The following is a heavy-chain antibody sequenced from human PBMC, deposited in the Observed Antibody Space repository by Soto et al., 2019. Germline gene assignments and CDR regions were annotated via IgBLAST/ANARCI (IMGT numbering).Heavy chain of an antibody. Sequence: SETLSLTCTVSGGSISSGDYYWSWIRQPPGKGLEWIGYIYYSGSTYSNPSLKGRVTISVDTSKNQFSLKLSSVTAADTAVYYCAGEGGIVTQAFDILGQGTMVTVSS. CDR3: AGEGGIVTQAFDI. CDR2: IYYSGST. V-gene: IGHV4-30-4*08. CDR1: GGSISSGDYY. J-gene: IGHJ3*02. D-gene: IGHD1-26*01.